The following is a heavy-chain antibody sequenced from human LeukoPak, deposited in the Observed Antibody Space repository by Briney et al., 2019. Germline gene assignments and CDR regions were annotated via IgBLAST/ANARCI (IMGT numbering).Heavy chain of an antibody. D-gene: IGHD4-11*01. CDR1: GPTFASHA. V-gene: IGHV3-23*01. CDR3: AKGPVGGYSSYYSFFCMDV. CDR2: VSGSGGTT. Sequence: GGSLRLSCGDSGPTFASHAMTWVRQAPGEGLEWVSAVSGSGGTTYYADSVKGRFTISRDNSKNTLYLQMNSLRADDTAVYYCAKGPVGGYSSYYSFFCMDVWGTGTTVSVSS. J-gene: IGHJ6*03.